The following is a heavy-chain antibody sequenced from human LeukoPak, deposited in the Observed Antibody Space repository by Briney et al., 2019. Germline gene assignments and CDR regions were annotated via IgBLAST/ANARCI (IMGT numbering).Heavy chain of an antibody. CDR3: ARQQSNWASGPGMDV. J-gene: IGHJ6*02. V-gene: IGHV4-39*01. CDR2: IFYSGST. Sequence: PSQTLSLTCTVSGGSISSGDYYWGWIRQPPGKGLEWIGSIFYSGSTYYNPSLKSRVTISVDTSKNQFSLRLSSVTAADTAVYYCARQQSNWASGPGMDVWGQGTTVTVSS. CDR1: GGSISSGDYY. D-gene: IGHD7-27*01.